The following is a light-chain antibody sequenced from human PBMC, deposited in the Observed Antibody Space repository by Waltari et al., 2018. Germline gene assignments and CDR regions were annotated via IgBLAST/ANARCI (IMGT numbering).Light chain of an antibody. V-gene: IGKV2-30*02. Sequence: DVVMTQSPRSLPVTLGQPASISCRSRPSLVHSDGDTYLHWFQQRPGQSPRRLINKVSERDPGVPDRFSGSGSGTDFTLEISTVEAEDVGVYYCMQSTHWPPWTFGQGTKVEIK. CDR1: PSLVHSDGDTY. CDR2: KVS. CDR3: MQSTHWPPWT. J-gene: IGKJ1*01.